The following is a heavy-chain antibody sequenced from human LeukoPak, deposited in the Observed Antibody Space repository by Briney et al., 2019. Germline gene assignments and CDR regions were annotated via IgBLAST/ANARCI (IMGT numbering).Heavy chain of an antibody. CDR1: GFTFGSYA. CDR2: IAGSGGST. J-gene: IGHJ4*02. V-gene: IGHV3-23*01. D-gene: IGHD6-19*01. Sequence: GALRLSCAASGFTFGSYAMIWVRQAPGKGLEWVSVIAGSGGSTDYADSVKGRFTISRDNSKNTLYLQMSSLRAEDTAVYYCAKHSGGGWLGSIDYWGQGTLVTVSS. CDR3: AKHSGGGWLGSIDY.